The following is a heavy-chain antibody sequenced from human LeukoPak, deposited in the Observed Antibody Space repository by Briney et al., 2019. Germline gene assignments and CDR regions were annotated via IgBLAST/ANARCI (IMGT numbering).Heavy chain of an antibody. V-gene: IGHV4-34*01. D-gene: IGHD2-2*01. CDR2: INHSGST. CDR3: ARDSGDCSSTSCLLYGMDV. CDR1: GGSFSGCY. Sequence: SETLSLTCAVYGGSFSGCYWSWIRQPPGKGLEWIGEINHSGSTNYNPSLKSRVTISVDTSKSQFSLKLSSVTAADTAVYYCARDSGDCSSTSCLLYGMDVWGQGTTVTVSS. J-gene: IGHJ6*02.